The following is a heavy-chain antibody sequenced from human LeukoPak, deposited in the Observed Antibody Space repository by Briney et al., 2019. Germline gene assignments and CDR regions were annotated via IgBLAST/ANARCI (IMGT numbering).Heavy chain of an antibody. CDR1: GGSIRSYY. V-gene: IGHV4-59*08. CDR3: AIKLAVAGLDY. Sequence: SETLSLTCTVSGGSIRSYYWSWIRQPPGKGLEWIGYIYYSGSTNYNPSLKSRVTISVDTSKNQFSLKLSSVTAADTAVYYCAIKLAVAGLDYWGQGTLVTVSS. D-gene: IGHD6-19*01. CDR2: IYYSGST. J-gene: IGHJ4*02.